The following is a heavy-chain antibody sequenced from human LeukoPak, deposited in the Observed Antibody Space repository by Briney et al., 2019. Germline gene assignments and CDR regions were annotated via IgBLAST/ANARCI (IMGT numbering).Heavy chain of an antibody. V-gene: IGHV3-30*18. CDR3: AKDYYALLWFGEFNRKYYFDY. CDR1: GFTFSSYV. J-gene: IGHJ4*02. Sequence: QPGRSLRLSCAASGFTFSSYVMQWVRQAPGKGLEWVAVISYDGSNKNYADSVKGRFTISRDNSKNTLYLQMNSLRAEDTAVYYCAKDYYALLWFGEFNRKYYFDYWAREPWSPSPQ. D-gene: IGHD3-10*01. CDR2: ISYDGSNK.